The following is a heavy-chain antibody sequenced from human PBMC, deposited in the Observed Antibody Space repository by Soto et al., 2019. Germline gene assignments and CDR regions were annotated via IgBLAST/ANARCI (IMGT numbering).Heavy chain of an antibody. CDR2: IKQEGSDK. CDR1: GFTSSSFW. Sequence: GGSLRLSYVGSGFTSSSFWMNWVRQATGKGLEWGANIKQEGSDKHYVDYVKGRFTISRDNAKNSLFLQMNSLRAEDTAVYYCARGAAGGCPFPEYWGQGTLVTVSS. D-gene: IGHD6-13*01. V-gene: IGHV3-7*04. CDR3: ARGAAGGCPFPEY. J-gene: IGHJ4*02.